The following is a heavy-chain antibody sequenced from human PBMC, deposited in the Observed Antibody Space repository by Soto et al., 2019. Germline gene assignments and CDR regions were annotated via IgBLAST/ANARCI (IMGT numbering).Heavy chain of an antibody. V-gene: IGHV4-30-2*01. CDR2: VTHSGTA. CDR3: AKIHWAQSSLDY. CDR1: GGSIDSGAFS. D-gene: IGHD6-19*01. Sequence: SETLSLTCAVSGGSIDSGAFSLSWIRQPPGKGLEWIGYVTHSGTAYSIPSLNGRLTLSVDSSQTQFSLKLTSVTAADSAFYYCAKIHWAQSSLDYWGRGILVTGSS. J-gene: IGHJ4*02.